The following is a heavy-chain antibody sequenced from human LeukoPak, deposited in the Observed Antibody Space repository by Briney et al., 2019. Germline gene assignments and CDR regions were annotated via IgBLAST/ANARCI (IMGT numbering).Heavy chain of an antibody. CDR1: GFTFSSYS. Sequence: VGSLRLSCAASGFTFSSYSMNWVRQAPGKGLEWVASIGSSSSYIYYADSVQGRFTISRDNAKHSLYLQMNSLRAEDTAVYYCVRDALGSSYVIYVWGKGPPSPRP. J-gene: IGHJ6*01. V-gene: IGHV3-21*01. CDR2: IGSSSSYI. D-gene: IGHD7-27*01. CDR3: VRDALGSSYVIYV.